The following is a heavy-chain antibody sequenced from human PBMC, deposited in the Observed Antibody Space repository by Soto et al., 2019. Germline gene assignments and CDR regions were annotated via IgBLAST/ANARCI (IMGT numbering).Heavy chain of an antibody. CDR3: ARALIRFLDWIPENYYYGMDV. CDR1: GHTFSAYY. V-gene: IGHV1-2*02. CDR2: INPNSGGT. Sequence: QVQLVQSGAEVKKPGAAMKVSCKPSGHTFSAYYIHWVRLAPGQGLEWMGWINPNSGGTNYAQKFPGRVTMTRDTSSRTVYMELSRLTSDDTAVYYCARALIRFLDWIPENYYYGMDVWGQGTTVTVSS. D-gene: IGHD3-3*01. J-gene: IGHJ6*02.